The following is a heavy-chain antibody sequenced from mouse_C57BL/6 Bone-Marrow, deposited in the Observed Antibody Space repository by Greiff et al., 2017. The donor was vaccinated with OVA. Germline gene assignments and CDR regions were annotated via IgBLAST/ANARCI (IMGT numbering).Heavy chain of an antibody. Sequence: EVQLVESGGDLVKPGGSLKLSCAASGFTFSSYGMSWVRQTPDKRLEWVATISSGGSYSYYPDSVKGRFPISSDNAKNTLYRPISILKSEDTAMYYCARHEENYGYYNWFAYWGQGTLVTVSA. CDR2: ISSGGSYS. J-gene: IGHJ3*01. V-gene: IGHV5-6*01. CDR1: GFTFSSYG. CDR3: ARHEENYGYYNWFAY. D-gene: IGHD2-1*01.